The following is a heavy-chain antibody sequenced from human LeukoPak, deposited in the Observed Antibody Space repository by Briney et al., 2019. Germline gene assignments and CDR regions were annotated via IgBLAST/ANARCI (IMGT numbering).Heavy chain of an antibody. CDR1: GFTFDDYG. D-gene: IGHD6-19*01. J-gene: IGHJ5*02. V-gene: IGHV3-15*01. CDR3: AKELDSSGWTGDGFDP. CDR2: IKSKANGETR. Sequence: GGSLRLSCAASGFTFDDYGMSWVRQAPSKGLEWVGLIKSKANGETRDYAAPVKGRFTISRDDSKNTLYLQMNSLKTEDTAVYYCAKELDSSGWTGDGFDPWGQGTLVTVSS.